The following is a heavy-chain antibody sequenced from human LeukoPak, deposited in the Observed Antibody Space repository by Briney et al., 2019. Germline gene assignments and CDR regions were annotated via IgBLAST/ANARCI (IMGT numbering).Heavy chain of an antibody. CDR1: GFTFSSYG. CDR3: AKGAVAGGNFDY. V-gene: IGHV3-30*18. J-gene: IGHJ4*02. Sequence: GGSLRLSCAASGFTFSSYGMHWVRQAPGKGLEWVAVISYDGSNKYYADSVKGRFTISRDNSKNTLYLQMNSLRAEDTAVYYCAKGAVAGGNFDYWGQGTLVTVSS. CDR2: ISYDGSNK. D-gene: IGHD6-19*01.